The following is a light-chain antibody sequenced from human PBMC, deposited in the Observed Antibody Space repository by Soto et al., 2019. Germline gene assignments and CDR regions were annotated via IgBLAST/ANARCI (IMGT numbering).Light chain of an antibody. CDR1: SSDVGSHNL. CDR3: CSYGGSRAV. CDR2: EVS. J-gene: IGLJ7*01. Sequence: QSVLTQPDSVSGSPGQSITISCTGTSSDVGSHNLVSWYQQHPGQAPKLMIYEVSKRPLGVSARFSASKSGNTASLTISGLQAEDEADYYGCSYGGSRAVFGGGTQLTVL. V-gene: IGLV2-23*02.